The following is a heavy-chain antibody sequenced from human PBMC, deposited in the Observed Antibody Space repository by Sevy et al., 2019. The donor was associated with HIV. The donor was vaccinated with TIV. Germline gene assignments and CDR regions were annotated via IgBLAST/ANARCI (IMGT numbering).Heavy chain of an antibody. Sequence: GGSLRLSCAASGFTFSSYTMNWVRQAPGKGLEWVSSISSSSTYIYYADSLKGRFTISRDNAKNSLYLQMNSLRAEDTAVYYCAKDSRVYSSSHFDYWGQGTLVTVSS. CDR2: ISSSSTYI. J-gene: IGHJ4*02. CDR1: GFTFSSYT. V-gene: IGHV3-21*01. D-gene: IGHD6-13*01. CDR3: AKDSRVYSSSHFDY.